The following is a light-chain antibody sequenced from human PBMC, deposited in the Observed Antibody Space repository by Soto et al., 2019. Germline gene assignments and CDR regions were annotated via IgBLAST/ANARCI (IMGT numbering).Light chain of an antibody. Sequence: AIRMTQSPSSFSASTGDRVTITCRASQGISSYLAWYQQKPGKAPKLLIYAASTLQSGVPSRSSGSGSGTDFTLTISCLQSEDFATYYCQQYYSYPPALTFGGGTKVDIK. V-gene: IGKV1-8*01. CDR2: AAS. CDR1: QGISSY. CDR3: QQYYSYPPALT. J-gene: IGKJ4*01.